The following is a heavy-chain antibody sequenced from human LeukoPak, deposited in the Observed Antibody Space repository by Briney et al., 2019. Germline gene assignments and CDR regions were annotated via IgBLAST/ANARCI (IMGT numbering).Heavy chain of an antibody. CDR1: GGTFSSYA. CDR3: ARAHYDILTGYSGGGY. CDR2: IIPIFGTA. J-gene: IGHJ4*02. V-gene: IGHV1-69*06. Sequence: ASVKVSCKASGGTFSSYAISWVRQAPGQGLEWMGGIIPIFGTANYAQKFQGRVTITADKSTSTAYMELSSLRFDDTAVYYCARAHYDILTGYSGGGYWGQGTLVTVSS. D-gene: IGHD3-9*01.